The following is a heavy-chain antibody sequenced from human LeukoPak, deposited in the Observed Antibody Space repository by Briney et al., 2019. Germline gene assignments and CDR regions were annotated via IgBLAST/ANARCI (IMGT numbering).Heavy chain of an antibody. Sequence: ASVKVSCKASGYTFTSYGISWVRQAPGQGLEWMGWISAYNGNTKYSQEFQGRVTITRDTSASTAYMELSSLRSEDMAVYYCARGPLTHTVTSYFDYWGQGTLVTVSS. CDR1: GYTFTSYG. CDR3: ARGPLTHTVTSYFDY. J-gene: IGHJ4*02. V-gene: IGHV1-18*03. D-gene: IGHD4-17*01. CDR2: ISAYNGNT.